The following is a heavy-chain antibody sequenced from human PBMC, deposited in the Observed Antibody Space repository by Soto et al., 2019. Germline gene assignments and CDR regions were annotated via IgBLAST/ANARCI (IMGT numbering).Heavy chain of an antibody. D-gene: IGHD3-22*01. V-gene: IGHV3-30-3*01. Sequence: GVPLRLSSGAAGVTFGSYARRWVRQNPGKGLEWVALISYDGSDKDYADSVKGRFTISRDNSRNTLFLQMNSLRAEDTAVYYCARDYYKYYDSSGYYRSPASWGQGTLVTSPQ. J-gene: IGHJ5*02. CDR3: ARDYYKYYDSSGYYRSPAS. CDR2: ISYDGSDK. CDR1: GVTFGSYA.